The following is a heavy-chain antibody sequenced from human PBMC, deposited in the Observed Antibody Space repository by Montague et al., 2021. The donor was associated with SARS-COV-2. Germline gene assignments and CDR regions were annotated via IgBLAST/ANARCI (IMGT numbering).Heavy chain of an antibody. V-gene: IGHV4-59*12. CDR3: ARGEAVVIIGGVRLGRFDP. D-gene: IGHD2-8*02. CDR2: VYSSATS. CDR1: GGSISNYY. J-gene: IGHJ5*02. Sequence: SETLSLTCTVSGGSISNYYWSWIRQPPGKGLEWIGYVYSSATSIYNPSLRSRVTISEDPSKNQISLRLSSVTAADTAVYYCARGEAVVIIGGVRLGRFDPWGQGILVTVSS.